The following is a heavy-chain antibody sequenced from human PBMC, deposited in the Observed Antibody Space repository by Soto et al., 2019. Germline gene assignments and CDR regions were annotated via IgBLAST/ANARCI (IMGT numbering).Heavy chain of an antibody. J-gene: IGHJ5*01. CDR3: ARGKAVGGHGDYDS. CDR2: INSDESVT. V-gene: IGHV3-74*01. D-gene: IGHD4-17*01. CDR1: GFTFSTYW. Sequence: EVQLVESGGGLVQPGGSLRLSCAASGFTFSTYWMNWVRQAPGKGLVWVSRINSDESVTHYADSVKGRFTISRDNAKNTLYLHMNGLRAEDAAVYYCARGKAVGGHGDYDSWGQGTLVTVSS.